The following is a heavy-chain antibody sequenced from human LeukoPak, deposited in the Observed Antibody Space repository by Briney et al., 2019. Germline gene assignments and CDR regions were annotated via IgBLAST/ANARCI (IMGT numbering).Heavy chain of an antibody. V-gene: IGHV3-48*04. J-gene: IGHJ5*01. CDR2: ISSSSSTI. CDR1: GFTFSSYS. Sequence: GGSLRLSCAASGFTFSSYSMNWVRQAPGKGLEWVSYISSSSSTIYYADSVKGRFTISRDNAKNSLYLQMNSLRAEDTAVYHCVRIGYSSNSLGIDSWGHGTLVIVSS. CDR3: VRIGYSSNSLGIDS. D-gene: IGHD6-13*01.